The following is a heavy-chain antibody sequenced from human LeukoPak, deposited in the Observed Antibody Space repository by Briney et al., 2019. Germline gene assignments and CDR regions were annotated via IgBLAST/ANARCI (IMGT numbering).Heavy chain of an antibody. V-gene: IGHV4-39*01. CDR2: IYYSGST. Sequence: SETLSLTCTVSGGSISSSSYYWGWIRQPPGKGLEWIGSIYYSGSTYYNPSLKSRVTISVDTSKNQFSLKLSSVTAADTAVYYCARPVARPTSEYFQHWGQGTLVTVSS. J-gene: IGHJ1*01. CDR1: GGSISSSSYY. CDR3: ARPVARPTSEYFQH. D-gene: IGHD5-12*01.